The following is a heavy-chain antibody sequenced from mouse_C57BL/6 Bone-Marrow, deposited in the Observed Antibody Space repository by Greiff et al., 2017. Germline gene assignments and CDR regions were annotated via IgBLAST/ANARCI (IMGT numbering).Heavy chain of an antibody. D-gene: IGHD1-1*01. Sequence: QVQLQQPGAELVKPGASVKMSCKASGYTFTSYWITWVKQRPGQGLEWIGDIYPGSGSTNYNEKFKSKATLTVDTSSSTAYMQLSSLTSEDSAVYYCARRGCGSNYWYFDVWGTGTTVTVSS. CDR1: GYTFTSYW. V-gene: IGHV1-55*01. CDR3: ARRGCGSNYWYFDV. CDR2: IYPGSGST. J-gene: IGHJ1*03.